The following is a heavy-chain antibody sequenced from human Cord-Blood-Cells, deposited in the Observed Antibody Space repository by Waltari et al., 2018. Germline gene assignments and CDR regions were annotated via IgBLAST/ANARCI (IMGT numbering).Heavy chain of an antibody. CDR1: GFYVRSYC. V-gene: IGHV3-30*18. Sequence: QLQLVESGGGGVQPGRSLRLSCAAYGFYVRSYCMRWVRQASGKGLELVAVISYDGSNKYYADSVKGRFTISRDNSKSTLYLQMNSLRAEDTAVYYCAKGVGDAFDIWGQGTMVTVSS. J-gene: IGHJ3*02. CDR3: AKGVGDAFDI. D-gene: IGHD3-10*01. CDR2: ISYDGSNK.